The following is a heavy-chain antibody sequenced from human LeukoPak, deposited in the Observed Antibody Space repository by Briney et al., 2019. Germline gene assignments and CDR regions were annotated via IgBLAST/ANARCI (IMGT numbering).Heavy chain of an antibody. CDR3: ARRRDACSGNSCYSFDF. CDR2: VWSDGGSQ. J-gene: IGHJ4*02. Sequence: GGSLRLSCVASGFTFSTYGMHWVRQAPGKGLEWVAVVWSDGGSQYCAGSVKDRFTISRDNSKNTLYLQMNNLRAEDTAVYYCARRRDACSGNSCYSFDFRGQGTLVTVSS. V-gene: IGHV3-33*08. CDR1: GFTFSTYG. D-gene: IGHD2-15*01.